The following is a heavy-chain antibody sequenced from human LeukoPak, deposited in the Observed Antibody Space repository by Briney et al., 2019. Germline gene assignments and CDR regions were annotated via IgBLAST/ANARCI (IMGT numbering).Heavy chain of an antibody. V-gene: IGHV1-2*02. D-gene: IGHD2-21*01. CDR2: INPNSGGT. J-gene: IGHJ5*02. CDR1: GYSFTDYY. Sequence: ASVKVSCKTSGYSFTDYYMHWVRQAPGQGLEWMGWINPNSGGTSSAQKFQGRVTMTRDTSITTVYMEVSWLTSDDTAIYYCARADRLHGGPYLIGPWGQETLVTVSS. CDR3: ARADRLHGGPYLIGP.